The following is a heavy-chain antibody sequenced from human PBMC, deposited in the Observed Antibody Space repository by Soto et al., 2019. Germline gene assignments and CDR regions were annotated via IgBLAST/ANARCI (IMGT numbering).Heavy chain of an antibody. CDR2: VSTNGGTS. CDR3: VKDRAPRDGYKTQPGS. Sequence: GGSLRLSCAASGFTFSIYAMHWVRQAPGKGLEYVSAVSTNGGTSYYADSVKGRFTISRDNSRNTLYLQMNSLRPEDTAVYYCVKDRAPRDGYKTQPGSWGLGTLVTVSS. CDR1: GFTFSIYA. J-gene: IGHJ5*02. V-gene: IGHV3-64D*06. D-gene: IGHD5-12*01.